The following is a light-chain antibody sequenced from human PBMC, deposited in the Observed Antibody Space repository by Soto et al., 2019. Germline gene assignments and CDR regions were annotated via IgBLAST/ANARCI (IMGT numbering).Light chain of an antibody. V-gene: IGKV1-39*01. J-gene: IGKJ4*01. Sequence: DIQMTQSPSSLSASVGDRVTITCRASQYISTYLNWYQHKPGKAPKLMMYAASRLQSGVPSRFSGSGSGTDFTLTVSTLQPEDFATYYCQQSYKTPLTFGGGTKVEIK. CDR3: QQSYKTPLT. CDR2: AAS. CDR1: QYISTY.